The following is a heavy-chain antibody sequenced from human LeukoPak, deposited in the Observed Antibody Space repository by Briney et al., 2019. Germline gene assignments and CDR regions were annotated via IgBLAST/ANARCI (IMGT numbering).Heavy chain of an antibody. D-gene: IGHD3-22*01. Sequence: GASVKVSCKASGYTFTGYYMHWVRQAPGQGLDWLGWINPNSGGTNYAQKFQGRVTMTRDTSISTAYMELSRLRSDDTAVYYCARASKTHSSGYYYLHYWGQGTLVTVSS. CDR1: GYTFTGYY. J-gene: IGHJ4*02. CDR3: ARASKTHSSGYYYLHY. V-gene: IGHV1-2*02. CDR2: INPNSGGT.